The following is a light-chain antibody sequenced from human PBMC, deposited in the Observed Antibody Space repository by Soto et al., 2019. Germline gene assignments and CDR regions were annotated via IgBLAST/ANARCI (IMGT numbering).Light chain of an antibody. V-gene: IGKV3-11*01. CDR1: QSVSSY. CDR3: QQYSSSPIT. Sequence: EIVLTQSPATLSLSPGERATLSCRASQSVSSYLAWYQQKPGQAPRLLIYGASNRATGIPARFSGSGSGTDFTLTISSLEPEDFAVYYCQQYSSSPITFGQGTRLEIK. CDR2: GAS. J-gene: IGKJ5*01.